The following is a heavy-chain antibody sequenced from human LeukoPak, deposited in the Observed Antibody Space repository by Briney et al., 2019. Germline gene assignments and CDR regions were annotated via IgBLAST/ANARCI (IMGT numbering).Heavy chain of an antibody. CDR3: ARGNYDSGGYPAYYFDY. J-gene: IGHJ4*02. V-gene: IGHV4-31*03. CDR2: IYYSGST. D-gene: IGHD3-22*01. Sequence: SETLSLTCTVSGGSISSGGYYWRWIRQHPGKGLEWIGYIYYSGSTYYNPSLKSRVTISVDTSKNQFSLKLSSVTAADTAVYYCARGNYDSGGYPAYYFDYWGQGTLVTVSS. CDR1: GGSISSGGYY.